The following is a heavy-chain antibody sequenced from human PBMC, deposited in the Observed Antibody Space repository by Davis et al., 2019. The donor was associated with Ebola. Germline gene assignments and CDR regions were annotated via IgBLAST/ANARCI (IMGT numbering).Heavy chain of an antibody. D-gene: IGHD6-13*01. CDR3: ARDRWYSSSWYVGLDYYGMDV. Sequence: MPGGSLRLSCTVSGGSISSSSYYWGWIRQPPGKGLEWIGSIYYSGSTYYNPSLKSRVTISVDTSKNQFSLQLNSVTPEDTAVYYCARDRWYSSSWYVGLDYYGMDVWGQGTTVTVSS. CDR2: IYYSGST. CDR1: GGSISSSSYY. J-gene: IGHJ6*02. V-gene: IGHV4-39*02.